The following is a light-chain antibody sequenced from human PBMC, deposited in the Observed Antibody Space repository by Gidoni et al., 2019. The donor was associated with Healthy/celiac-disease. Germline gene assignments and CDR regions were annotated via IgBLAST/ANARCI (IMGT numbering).Light chain of an antibody. V-gene: IGKV1-39*01. CDR3: QQSYSTRPLT. Sequence: DIQMTQSPSSLSASVGDRVTITCRASQSISSYLNWYQQKPGKAPKLLIYAASSLQSGVTSRFCGSGSGTDFTLTISSLQPEDFATYYCQQSYSTRPLTFGGGTKVEIK. CDR2: AAS. J-gene: IGKJ4*01. CDR1: QSISSY.